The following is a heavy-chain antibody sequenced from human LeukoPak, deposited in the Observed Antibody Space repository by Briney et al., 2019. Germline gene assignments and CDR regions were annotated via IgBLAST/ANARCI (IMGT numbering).Heavy chain of an antibody. CDR3: ARDPHDILTGFDY. J-gene: IGHJ4*02. V-gene: IGHV4-39*07. D-gene: IGHD3-9*01. CDR1: GGSISSSSYY. CDR2: IYYSGST. Sequence: SETLSLTCTVSGGSISSSSYYWGWIRQPPGKGLEWIGSIYYSGSTYYNPSLKSRVTISVDTSKNQFSLKLSSVTAADTAVYYCARDPHDILTGFDYWGQGTLVTVSS.